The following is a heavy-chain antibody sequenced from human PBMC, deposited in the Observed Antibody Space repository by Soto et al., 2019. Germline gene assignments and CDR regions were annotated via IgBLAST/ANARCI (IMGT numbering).Heavy chain of an antibody. D-gene: IGHD3-10*01. CDR1: GVAFSGYY. Sequence: SEPRSLTCGVYGVAFSGYYCTWIRQPPGTGLEWIGSIYYSGSTYYNPSLKSRVTISVDTSKNQFSLKLSSVTAADTAVYYCARHVRAYYYGSGSLTDDYWGQGTLVTVSS. J-gene: IGHJ4*02. CDR2: IYYSGST. V-gene: IGHV4-34*01. CDR3: ARHVRAYYYGSGSLTDDY.